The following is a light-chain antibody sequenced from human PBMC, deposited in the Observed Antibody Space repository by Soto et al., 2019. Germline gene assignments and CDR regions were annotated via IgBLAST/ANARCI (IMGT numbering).Light chain of an antibody. CDR3: QQYYSYPRT. CDR1: QYISTY. V-gene: IGKV1-39*01. J-gene: IGKJ1*01. CDR2: AAS. Sequence: DIQMTQSPSSLSASVGDSLTITCRASQYISTYLNWYQQKPGKAPKLLIYAASTLQSGVPSRFSGSGSGTDFTLTISCLQSEDFATYYCQQYYSYPRTFGQGTKVDIK.